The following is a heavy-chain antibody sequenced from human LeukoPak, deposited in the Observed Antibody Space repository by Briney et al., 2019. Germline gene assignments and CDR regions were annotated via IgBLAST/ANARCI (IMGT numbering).Heavy chain of an antibody. CDR1: EFRIGRDW. CDR3: ETLDNTKSVF. V-gene: IGHV3-7*01. D-gene: IGHD2-2*03. CDR2: IKQDGSEE. Sequence: PGGSLRRTCVASEFRIGRDWISWLRQAPGKGLKWVACIKQDGSEEYYVGSVRGRFTVSVDNGKNSLYLQMNSLRAEDTARYYCETLDNTKSVFWGRGAAVTVSS. J-gene: IGHJ1*01.